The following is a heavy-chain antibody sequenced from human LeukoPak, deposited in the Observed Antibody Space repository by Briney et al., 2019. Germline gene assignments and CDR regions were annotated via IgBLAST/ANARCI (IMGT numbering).Heavy chain of an antibody. J-gene: IGHJ3*02. CDR2: IYPSDSDT. V-gene: IGHV5-51*01. CDR3: ARRSTISAFDAFDI. CDR1: GYSFSNYW. D-gene: IGHD3-3*01. Sequence: GESLNISCKGSGYSFSNYWIGWVRQMPGKGLEWMGIIYPSDSDTRYRPPFQGQVTMSADKSSSIVYLQWSSLEASDTAKYFCARRSTISAFDAFDIWGQGTMVIVSS.